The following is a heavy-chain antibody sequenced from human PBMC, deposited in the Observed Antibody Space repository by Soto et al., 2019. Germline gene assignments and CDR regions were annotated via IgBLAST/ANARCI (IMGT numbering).Heavy chain of an antibody. V-gene: IGHV1-69*02. Sequence: QVQLVQSGAEVKKPGSSVKVSCKASGGTFSSYTISWVRQAPGQGLEWIGRIIPILGIANYAQKFQGRVTITADKSTSTAYMELSSLRSEDTAVYYCARPRIAGDAFDIWGQGTMVTVSS. CDR1: GGTFSSYT. J-gene: IGHJ3*02. D-gene: IGHD6-13*01. CDR2: IIPILGIA. CDR3: ARPRIAGDAFDI.